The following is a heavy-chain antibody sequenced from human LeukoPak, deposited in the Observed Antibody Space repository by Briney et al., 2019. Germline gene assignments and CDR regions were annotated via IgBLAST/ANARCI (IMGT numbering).Heavy chain of an antibody. CDR3: ARRAGAYSHPYDY. CDR2: IRYDGSNK. V-gene: IGHV3-30*02. D-gene: IGHD4/OR15-4a*01. J-gene: IGHJ4*02. Sequence: GGSLRLSCAASGFTFSSYGVHWVRQAPGKGLEWVAFIRYDGSNKYYADSVKGRFTISRDNSKNTLYLQMNSLRAEDTAVYYCARRAGAYSHPYDYWGQGTLVTVSS. CDR1: GFTFSSYG.